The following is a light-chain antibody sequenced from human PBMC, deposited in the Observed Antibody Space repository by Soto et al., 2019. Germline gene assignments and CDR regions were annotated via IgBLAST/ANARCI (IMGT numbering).Light chain of an antibody. CDR1: QSLLHSNGYNY. J-gene: IGKJ2*01. CDR3: MQALQSPYT. V-gene: IGKV2-28*01. Sequence: DIVMTQSPLSLPVTPGEPASISCRSSQSLLHSNGYNYLYWYLQKPGQSPQLLISLGSTLASGVPARFSGSGSATDFTLNIARVEAEDFGVYYCMQALQSPYTFGQGTKLEIK. CDR2: LGS.